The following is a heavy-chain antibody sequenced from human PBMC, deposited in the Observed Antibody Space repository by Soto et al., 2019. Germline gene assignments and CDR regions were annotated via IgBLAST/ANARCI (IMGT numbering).Heavy chain of an antibody. CDR3: AKDLMAAANTGWFDP. Sequence: PGGSLRLSCATSGFTFSDYYMSWIRQAPGKGLEWVSYISSGGNTVDYADSAKGRFTISRDNAKNSVYLQMNSLRAEDTAVYYCAKDLMAAANTGWFDPWGQGTLVTVSS. J-gene: IGHJ5*02. V-gene: IGHV3-11*01. CDR1: GFTFSDYY. D-gene: IGHD6-13*01. CDR2: ISSGGNTV.